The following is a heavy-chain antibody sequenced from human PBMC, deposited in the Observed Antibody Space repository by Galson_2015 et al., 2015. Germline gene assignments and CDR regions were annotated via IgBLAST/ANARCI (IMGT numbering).Heavy chain of an antibody. Sequence: SLRLSCAASGFTVSSNYMNWVRQAPGKGLEWVSVNYSSDGTYFADSVKGRFTISGDNSKNTLYLQMNSLRAEDTAVYFCARGVTDSSGYSYYFDYWGQGTLVTVSS. V-gene: IGHV3-53*01. CDR1: GFTVSSNY. J-gene: IGHJ4*02. CDR2: NYSSDGT. CDR3: ARGVTDSSGYSYYFDY. D-gene: IGHD3-22*01.